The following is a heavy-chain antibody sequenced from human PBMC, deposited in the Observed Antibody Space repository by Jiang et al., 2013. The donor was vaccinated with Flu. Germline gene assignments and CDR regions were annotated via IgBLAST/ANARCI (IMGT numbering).Heavy chain of an antibody. V-gene: IGHV4-39*07. Sequence: LLKPSETLSLTCTVSGGSISSSSYYWGWIRQPPGKGLEWIGSIYYSGSTYYNPSLKSRVTISVDTSKNQFSLKLTSVTAADTAVYYCARISTYGAYYYYMDVWGKGTTVTVSS. D-gene: IGHD3-10*01. J-gene: IGHJ6*03. CDR2: IYYSGST. CDR3: ARISTYGAYYYYMDV. CDR1: GGSISSSSYY.